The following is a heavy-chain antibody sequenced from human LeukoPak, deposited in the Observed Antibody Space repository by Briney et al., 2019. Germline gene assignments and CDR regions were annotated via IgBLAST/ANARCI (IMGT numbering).Heavy chain of an antibody. CDR1: GFTFSSYA. D-gene: IGHD2-15*01. Sequence: PGGSLRLSCAASGFTFSSYAMSWVRQAPGKGLEWVAVIWYDGSNKYYADSVKGRFTISRDNSKNTLYLQMNSLRAEDTAVYYCARDHARLIGGFFDYWGQGTLVTVSS. CDR2: IWYDGSNK. J-gene: IGHJ4*02. V-gene: IGHV3-33*08. CDR3: ARDHARLIGGFFDY.